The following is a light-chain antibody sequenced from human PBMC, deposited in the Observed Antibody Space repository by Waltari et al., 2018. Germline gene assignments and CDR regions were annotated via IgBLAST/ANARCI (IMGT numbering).Light chain of an antibody. CDR2: DVT. J-gene: IGLJ1*01. V-gene: IGLV2-14*01. CDR3: SSYTSGTTSLV. Sequence: QSALAPPASLSGSPGPSIPTPCTRSTRDIGFFKFVSWYQHSPGKAPKLIIYDVTKRPSGLSDRFSGSKSGNTASLTISGLQAEDEADYYCSSYTSGTTSLVFGTGTKVTVL. CDR1: TRDIGFFKF.